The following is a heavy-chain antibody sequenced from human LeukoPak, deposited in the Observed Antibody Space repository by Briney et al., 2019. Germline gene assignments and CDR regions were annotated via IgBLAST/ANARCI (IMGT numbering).Heavy chain of an antibody. V-gene: IGHV1-46*01. CDR2: INPSGGST. Sequence: ASVKVSCKASGYTFTSYYMHWVRQAPGQGLEWMGIINPSGGSTSYAQKFQGRVTMTRDTSTSTVYMELSSLRSEDTAVYYCAALYYYDSSGYFEDYAFDIWGQGTMVTVSS. CDR3: AALYYYDSSGYFEDYAFDI. D-gene: IGHD3-22*01. J-gene: IGHJ3*02. CDR1: GYTFTSYY.